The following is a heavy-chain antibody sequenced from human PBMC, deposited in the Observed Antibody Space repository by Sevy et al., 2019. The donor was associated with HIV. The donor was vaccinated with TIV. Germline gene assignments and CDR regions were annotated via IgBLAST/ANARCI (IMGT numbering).Heavy chain of an antibody. D-gene: IGHD6-19*01. J-gene: IGHJ4*02. CDR2: IYKSGRT. V-gene: IGHV4-61*08. CDR3: ARDHGHGGWLVDY. Sequence: SETLSLTCTVSGGSVSSGGYYWTWIRQPPGKGLEWIGYIYKSGRTNYDPSLKSRVTISVDTSKNQFSLKLSSVTAADTAVYYCARDHGHGGWLVDYWGQGTLVTVSS. CDR1: GGSVSSGGYY.